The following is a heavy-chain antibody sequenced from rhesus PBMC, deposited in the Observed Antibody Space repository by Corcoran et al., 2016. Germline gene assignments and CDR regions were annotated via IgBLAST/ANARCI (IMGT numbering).Heavy chain of an antibody. CDR2: IYGSSSST. CDR1: GGSISSSY. V-gene: IGHV4-169*02. D-gene: IGHD7-45*01. Sequence: QLQLQESGPGLVKPSETLSVTCAVSGGSISSSYWSWIRQAPGKGLEWIGYIYGSSSSTNYNPSLKSRVTLSVDTSKNQVSLKLSSVTAADTAVYYCASSTGTSFDYWGQGVLVTVSS. CDR3: ASSTGTSFDY. J-gene: IGHJ4*01.